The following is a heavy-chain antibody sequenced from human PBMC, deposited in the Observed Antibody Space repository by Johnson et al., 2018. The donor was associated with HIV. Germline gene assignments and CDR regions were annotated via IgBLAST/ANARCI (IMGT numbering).Heavy chain of an antibody. Sequence: VQLVESGGDLVQPGGSLRLSCIGSGFTFSHNWMSWVRQAPGKGLEWVSGINWNGGSTGYAASVKGRFTISRDNTNNSLYLQMNSLRAEDTAVYYCARGRDSTGDGGAFDIWGQGIMVTISS. J-gene: IGHJ3*02. CDR1: GFTFSHNW. CDR2: INWNGGST. V-gene: IGHV3-20*04. D-gene: IGHD7-27*01. CDR3: ARGRDSTGDGGAFDI.